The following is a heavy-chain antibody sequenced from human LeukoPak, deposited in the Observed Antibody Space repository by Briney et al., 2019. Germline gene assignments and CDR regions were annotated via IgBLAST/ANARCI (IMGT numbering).Heavy chain of an antibody. CDR2: INHSGST. V-gene: IGHV4-34*01. CDR3: ARGRDGYNRNFDY. J-gene: IGHJ4*02. CDR1: GGSISGYY. D-gene: IGHD5-24*01. Sequence: PSETLSLTCTVSGGSISGYYWSWIRQPPGKGLEWIGEINHSGSTNYNPSLKSRVTISVDTSKNQFSLKLSSVTAADTAVYYCARGRDGYNRNFDYWGQGTLVTVSS.